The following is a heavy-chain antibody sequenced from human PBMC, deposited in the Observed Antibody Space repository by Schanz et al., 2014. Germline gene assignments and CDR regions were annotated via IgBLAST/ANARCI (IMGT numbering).Heavy chain of an antibody. J-gene: IGHJ4*02. CDR3: ARAHGNNWYGKGLDY. CDR1: GFSLNTYG. D-gene: IGHD1-1*01. CDR2: IWSDGSTK. V-gene: IGHV3-33*01. Sequence: QVQLVESGGGVVQPGRSLRLSCSVSGFSLNTYGIHWFRQPAGKGLEWVAVIWSDGSTKYYADSVKGRFTISRDNSKNTLYLQMNSLRADDTAVYFCARAHGNNWYGKGLDYWGQGTQVTVSS.